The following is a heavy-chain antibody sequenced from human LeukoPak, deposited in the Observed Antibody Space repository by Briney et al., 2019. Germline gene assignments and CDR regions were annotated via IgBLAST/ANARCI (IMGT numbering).Heavy chain of an antibody. CDR1: GFTFGDYA. Sequence: KAGGSLRLSXTASGFTFGDYAMSWFCQAPGKGLEWVGFIRSKAYGGTTEYAASVKGRFTISRDDSKSIAYLQMNSLKTEDTAVYYCTRVAGNYSDSSGYYYPTTLNYWGQGTLVTVSS. J-gene: IGHJ4*02. CDR2: IRSKAYGGTT. V-gene: IGHV3-49*05. D-gene: IGHD3-22*01. CDR3: TRVAGNYSDSSGYYYPTTLNY.